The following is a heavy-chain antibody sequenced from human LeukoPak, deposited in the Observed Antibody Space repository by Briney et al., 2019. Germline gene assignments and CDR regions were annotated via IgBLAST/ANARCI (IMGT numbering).Heavy chain of an antibody. J-gene: IGHJ4*02. D-gene: IGHD4-17*01. V-gene: IGHV3-53*04. CDR2: IYSGGST. Sequence: GGSLRLSCGAPGFXVSSNYISWVRQAPGKGLEWVSVIYSGGSTYYADSVKGRFTISRHNSKNTLYLQMNSLRAEDTAVYYCARGGYPTVTTDWGQGTLVTVSS. CDR1: GFXVSSNY. CDR3: ARGGYPTVTTD.